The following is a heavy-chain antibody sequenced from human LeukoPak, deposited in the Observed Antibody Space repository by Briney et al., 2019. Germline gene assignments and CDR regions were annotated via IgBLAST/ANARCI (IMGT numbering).Heavy chain of an antibody. Sequence: SETLSLTCTVSGGSISSGSYYWSWIRPPAGKGLEWIGRIYTSGSTNYNPSLKSRVTISVDTSKNQFSLKLSSVTAADTAVYYCARDLGGSSGWYGDAFDIWGQGTMVTVSS. CDR3: ARDLGGSSGWYGDAFDI. J-gene: IGHJ3*02. CDR1: GGSISSGSYY. D-gene: IGHD6-19*01. CDR2: IYTSGST. V-gene: IGHV4-61*02.